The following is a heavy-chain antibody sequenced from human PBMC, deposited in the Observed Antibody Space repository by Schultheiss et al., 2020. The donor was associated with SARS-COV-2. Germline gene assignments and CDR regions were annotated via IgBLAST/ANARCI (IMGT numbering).Heavy chain of an antibody. CDR3: AKDAPYDFWSGYLNWFDP. CDR1: GFTFSSYA. J-gene: IGHJ5*02. CDR2: IYSGGST. D-gene: IGHD3-3*01. V-gene: IGHV3-23*03. Sequence: GGSLRLSCAASGFTFSSYAMSWVRQAPGKGLEWVSVIYSGGSTYYPGSVKGRFTISRENAKNSLYLQMNSLRAGDTAVYYCAKDAPYDFWSGYLNWFDPWGQGTLVTVSS.